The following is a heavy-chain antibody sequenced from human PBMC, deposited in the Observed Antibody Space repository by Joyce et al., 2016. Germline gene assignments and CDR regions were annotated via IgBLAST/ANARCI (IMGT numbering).Heavy chain of an antibody. CDR2: ISFDGSNK. Sequence: QMQLVESGGGVVQPGRSLRLSCAASGFTFSSYAMHWVRQAPGKGLEWVATISFDGSNKYYADSVRGRFTISRDNSKNTLFLQMNSLRPEDTAVYYCARDLGGSFDYWGQGTLVTVSS. V-gene: IGHV3-30-3*01. D-gene: IGHD3-10*01. CDR1: GFTFSSYA. CDR3: ARDLGGSFDY. J-gene: IGHJ4*02.